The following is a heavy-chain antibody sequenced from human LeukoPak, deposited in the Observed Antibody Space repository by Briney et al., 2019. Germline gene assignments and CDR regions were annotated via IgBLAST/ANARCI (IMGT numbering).Heavy chain of an antibody. CDR1: GGSMSSYY. Sequence: SETLSLTCTVSGGSMSSYYWSWIRQPPGKGLEWIGEIYHSGSTNYNPSLKSRVTISVDKSKNQFSLKLSSVTAADTAVYYCARDTIAAAGYFDYWGQGTLVTVSS. V-gene: IGHV4-59*12. J-gene: IGHJ4*02. CDR3: ARDTIAAAGYFDY. D-gene: IGHD6-13*01. CDR2: IYHSGST.